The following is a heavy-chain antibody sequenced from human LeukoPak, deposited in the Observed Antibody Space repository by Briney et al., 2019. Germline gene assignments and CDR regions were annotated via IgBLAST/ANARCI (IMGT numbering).Heavy chain of an antibody. CDR3: AHSPPNTYYYGSGPFDP. CDR2: IYWYDDK. Sequence: KSGPTLLNPTPTLTLTCTFSGFSLSTSGVGVGWIRQPPGKALEWLSLIYWYDDKRYSPSLKSRRTITKDTSKNQVVLTMTNMDPVDTATYYCAHSPPNTYYYGSGPFDPWGQGTLVTVSS. V-gene: IGHV2-5*01. CDR1: GFSLSTSGVG. D-gene: IGHD3-10*01. J-gene: IGHJ5*02.